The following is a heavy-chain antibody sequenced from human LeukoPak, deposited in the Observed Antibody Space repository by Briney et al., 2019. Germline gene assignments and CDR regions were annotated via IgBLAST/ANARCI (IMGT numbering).Heavy chain of an antibody. V-gene: IGHV4-30-2*01. CDR2: IYHSGST. J-gene: IGHJ6*03. CDR3: ARVPQSPQQTYYYYYYMDV. D-gene: IGHD6-13*01. Sequence: PSQTLSLTCTVSGGSISSGGYYWSWIRQPPGKGLEWIGYIYHSGSTYYNPSLKSRVTISVDRSKNQFSLKLSSVTAADTAVYYCARVPQSPQQTYYYYYYMDVWGKGTTVTVSS. CDR1: GGSISSGGYY.